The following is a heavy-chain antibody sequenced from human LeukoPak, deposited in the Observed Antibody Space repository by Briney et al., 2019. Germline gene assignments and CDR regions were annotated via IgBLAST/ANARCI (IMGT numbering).Heavy chain of an antibody. Sequence: TGGSLRLSCEASGVTFSSYVMSWVRQAPGKGPEWVSGISGSGGGTYYADSVKGRFAISRDNSKNTLYLQMNSLRAEDTAVYYXXXEGPRGLAFDIWGQGTKVTVSS. CDR1: GVTFSSYV. J-gene: IGHJ3*02. CDR3: XXEGPRGLAFDI. V-gene: IGHV3-23*01. CDR2: ISGSGGGT.